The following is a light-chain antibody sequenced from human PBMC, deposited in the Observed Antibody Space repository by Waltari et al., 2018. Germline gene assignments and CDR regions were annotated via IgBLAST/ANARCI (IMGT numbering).Light chain of an antibody. Sequence: EIVLTQSPGTLSLSPGERATLSCRASQSVSSSYLAWYQQKPGQAPRLLIYGSSSRANGIPDRFSGSVSGTDFTLTISRLEPEDFAVYYCQQYGSSPFTFGPGTKVDIQ. CDR3: QQYGSSPFT. J-gene: IGKJ3*01. V-gene: IGKV3-20*01. CDR2: GSS. CDR1: QSVSSSY.